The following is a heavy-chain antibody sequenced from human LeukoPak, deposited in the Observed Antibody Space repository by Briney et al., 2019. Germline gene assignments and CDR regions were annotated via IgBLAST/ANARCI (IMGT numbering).Heavy chain of an antibody. D-gene: IGHD3-10*01. CDR3: ATDSPTYYYGSGSYPGAFDI. Sequence: ASVKVSCKVSGYTLTELSMHWVRQAPGKGLEWMGGFDPEDGETIYAQKFQGRVTMTEDTSTDTAYMELSSLRSEDTAVYYCATDSPTYYYGSGSYPGAFDIWGQGTMVTVSS. J-gene: IGHJ3*02. V-gene: IGHV1-24*01. CDR1: GYTLTELS. CDR2: FDPEDGET.